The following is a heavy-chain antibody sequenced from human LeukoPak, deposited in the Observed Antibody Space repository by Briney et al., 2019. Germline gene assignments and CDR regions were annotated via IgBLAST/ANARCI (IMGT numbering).Heavy chain of an antibody. D-gene: IGHD1-26*01. CDR2: VRADGGT. Sequence: GGSLRLSCAASGFTFGNYGMSWVRQVPGKGLEWVSTVRADGGTHYADSVKGRFTISRDNAKNTLYLQMNSLRAEDTAVYYCARSYSGSPGGQGTLVTVSS. V-gene: IGHV3-23*01. CDR3: ARSYSGSP. CDR1: GFTFGNYG. J-gene: IGHJ4*02.